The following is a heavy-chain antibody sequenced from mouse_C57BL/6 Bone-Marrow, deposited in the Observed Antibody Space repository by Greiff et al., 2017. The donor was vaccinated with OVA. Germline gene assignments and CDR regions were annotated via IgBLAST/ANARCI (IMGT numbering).Heavy chain of an antibody. CDR2: IDPSDSYT. D-gene: IGHD2-1*01. V-gene: IGHV1-50*01. CDR1: GYTFTSYW. Sequence: QVQLQQPGAELVKPGASVKLSCKASGYTFTSYWMQWVKQRPGQGLEWIGEIDPSDSYTNYNQKFKGKATLTVDTSSSTAYMQLSSLTSEDSAVYYCARDGGNYTFDYWGQGTTLTVSS. CDR3: ARDGGNYTFDY. J-gene: IGHJ2*01.